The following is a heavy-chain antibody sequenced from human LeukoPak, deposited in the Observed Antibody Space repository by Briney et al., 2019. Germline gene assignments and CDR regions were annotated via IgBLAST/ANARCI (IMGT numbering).Heavy chain of an antibody. Sequence: PSETLSLTCTVSGGSISGYYWSWIRQHPGKRLEWLGNIYYSGSTNYNPSLKSRVTISVDTSKNQFSLKLSSVTAADTAVYYCANYHDYSNFQGAYYLDYWGQGTLVTVSS. CDR1: GGSISGYY. J-gene: IGHJ4*02. D-gene: IGHD4-11*01. CDR3: ANYHDYSNFQGAYYLDY. CDR2: IYYSGST. V-gene: IGHV4-59*08.